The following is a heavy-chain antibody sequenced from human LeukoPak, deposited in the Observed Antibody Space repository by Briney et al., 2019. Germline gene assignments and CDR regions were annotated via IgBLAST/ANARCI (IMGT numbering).Heavy chain of an antibody. Sequence: SETLSLICTVSGGSISSYYWSWIRQTPGKGLEWIGYIYYSGSTNYNPSLKSRVTISVDTSKNQFSVKLSSVTAADTAVYYCARVGYSSGWYPPYYFDYWGQGTLVTVSS. D-gene: IGHD6-19*01. V-gene: IGHV4-59*01. CDR1: GGSISSYY. CDR3: ARVGYSSGWYPPYYFDY. J-gene: IGHJ4*02. CDR2: IYYSGST.